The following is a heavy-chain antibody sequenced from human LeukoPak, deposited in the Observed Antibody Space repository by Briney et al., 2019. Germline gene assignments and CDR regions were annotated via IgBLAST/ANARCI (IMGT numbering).Heavy chain of an antibody. CDR1: GGSFSGYY. CDR2: INHSGST. D-gene: IGHD1-1*01. J-gene: IGHJ4*02. Sequence: SETLSLTCAVYGGSFSGYYWSWIRQPPGKGLEWIGEINHSGSTNYNPSLKSRVTISVDTSKNQFSLKLSSVTAADTAVYYCASLRVIATAATPPPDYWGQGTLVTVSS. V-gene: IGHV4-34*01. CDR3: ASLRVIATAATPPPDY.